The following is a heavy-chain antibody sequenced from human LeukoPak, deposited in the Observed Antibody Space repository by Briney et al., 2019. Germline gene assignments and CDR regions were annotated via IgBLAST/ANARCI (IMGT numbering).Heavy chain of an antibody. CDR2: INQDGSEK. V-gene: IGHV3-7*01. J-gene: IGHJ6*03. Sequence: PGGSLRLSCAASGFTFSNYWMSWVRQAPGKGLEWLANINQDGSEKYYVDSVKGRFTISRDNAKNSLYLQMNSLRAEDTAVYYCASANTYYYGSGSSYYMDVWGKGTTVTVSS. CDR3: ASANTYYYGSGSSYYMDV. CDR1: GFTFSNYW. D-gene: IGHD3-10*01.